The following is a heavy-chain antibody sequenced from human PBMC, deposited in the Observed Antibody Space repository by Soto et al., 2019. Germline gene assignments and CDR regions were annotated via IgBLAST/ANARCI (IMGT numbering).Heavy chain of an antibody. CDR3: AKSAPMDAGDKYYYDF. J-gene: IGHJ4*02. CDR1: GGTFSTFG. D-gene: IGHD4-17*01. V-gene: IGHV1-69*13. CDR2: IIPFFGTA. Sequence: SVKVSCKASGGTFSTFGISWVRQAPGQGLEWMGGIIPFFGTARYSQKFEDRITITADESTNTVYIDLRSLTSEDTAIYYCAKSAPMDAGDKYYYDFWGQGALVTVSS.